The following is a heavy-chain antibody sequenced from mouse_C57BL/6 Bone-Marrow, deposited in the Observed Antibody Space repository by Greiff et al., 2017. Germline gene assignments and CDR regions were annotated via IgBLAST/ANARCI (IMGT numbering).Heavy chain of an antibody. J-gene: IGHJ4*01. D-gene: IGHD2-2*01. Sequence: QVQLQQSGAELVKPGASVKLSCKASGYTFTNYWMHWVKQRPGQGLEWIGMMHPNGGSPDYNEKFKSEATLSVDKSSRTAYMELGSLTSEDSAVYYCARSYAYDDYTTNYWGQGTSVTVSS. CDR3: ARSYAYDDYTTNY. CDR2: MHPNGGSP. V-gene: IGHV1-64*01. CDR1: GYTFTNYW.